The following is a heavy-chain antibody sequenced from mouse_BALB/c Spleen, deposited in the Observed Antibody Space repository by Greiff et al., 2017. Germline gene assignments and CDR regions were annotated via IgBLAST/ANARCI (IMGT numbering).Heavy chain of an antibody. CDR1: GYSFTSYY. Sequence: QVQLQQSGPELVKPGASVKISCKASGYSFTSYYIHWVKQRPGQGLEWIGWIFPGSGNTKYNEKFKGKATLTADTSSSTAYMQLSSLTSEDSAVYFCARWDLYDYVYFDVWGAGTTVTVSS. J-gene: IGHJ1*01. CDR3: ARWDLYDYVYFDV. D-gene: IGHD2-4*01. V-gene: IGHV1-66*01. CDR2: IFPGSGNT.